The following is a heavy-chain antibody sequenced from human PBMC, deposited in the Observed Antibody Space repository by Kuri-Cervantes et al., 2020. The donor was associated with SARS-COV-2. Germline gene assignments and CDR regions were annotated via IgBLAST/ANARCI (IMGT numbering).Heavy chain of an antibody. CDR1: GFTVSYHY. J-gene: IGHJ6*02. CDR2: IYSGGST. CDR3: ARSPYDFWSGYYTGYYYYYGMDV. Sequence: GESLKISCAASGFTVSYHYMSWVRQAPGKGLEWVSVIYSGGSTYYADSVKGRFTISRDNSKNTLYLQMNSLRAEDTAVYYCARSPYDFWSGYYTGYYYYYGMDVWGQGTTVTVSS. V-gene: IGHV3-66*01. D-gene: IGHD3-3*01.